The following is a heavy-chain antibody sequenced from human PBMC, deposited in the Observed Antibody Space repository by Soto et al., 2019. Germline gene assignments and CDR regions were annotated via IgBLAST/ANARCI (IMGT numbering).Heavy chain of an antibody. CDR1: GYTFTSYA. V-gene: IGHV1-3*01. D-gene: IGHD3-10*01. CDR2: INAGNGST. J-gene: IGHJ4*02. CDR3: ARDAPPFGY. Sequence: ASVKVSCKASGYTFTSYAMHWVRQAPGQRLEWMGWINAGNGSTKYSQKLQGRVTMTTDTSTSTAYIELRSLRSDDTAVYYCARDAPPFGYWGQGTLVTAPQ.